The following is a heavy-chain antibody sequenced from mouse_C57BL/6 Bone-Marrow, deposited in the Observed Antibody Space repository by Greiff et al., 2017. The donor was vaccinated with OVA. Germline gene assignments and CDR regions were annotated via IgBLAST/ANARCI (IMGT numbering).Heavy chain of an antibody. Sequence: ESGPGLVKPSPSLSLTCSVTGYSITSGYYWNWIRQFPGNKLEWMGYISYDGSNNYNPTLKNRTTITRDTSKNQLFLKLNSVTTEETATYYCAREGYYGIPYYFDYWGQGTTLTVSS. D-gene: IGHD1-1*01. V-gene: IGHV3-6*01. CDR3: AREGYYGIPYYFDY. J-gene: IGHJ2*01. CDR2: ISYDGSN. CDR1: GYSITSGYY.